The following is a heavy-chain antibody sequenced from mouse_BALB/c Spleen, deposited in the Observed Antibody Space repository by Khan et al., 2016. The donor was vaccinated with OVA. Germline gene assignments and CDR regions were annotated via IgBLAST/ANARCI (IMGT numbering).Heavy chain of an antibody. J-gene: IGHJ3*01. CDR2: INPSTDYT. Sequence: QVQLQQSGDELARPGASVKMSCKASGYTLTSYWMHWVKQRPGQGLEWIGYINPSTDYTEYNQKFKDKATLTADKSSSTAYMQLTSLTSEDSAVYYCTNHGSSSAWFTYWGQGTLVTVSA. CDR3: TNHGSSSAWFTY. D-gene: IGHD1-1*01. CDR1: GYTLTSYW. V-gene: IGHV1-4*01.